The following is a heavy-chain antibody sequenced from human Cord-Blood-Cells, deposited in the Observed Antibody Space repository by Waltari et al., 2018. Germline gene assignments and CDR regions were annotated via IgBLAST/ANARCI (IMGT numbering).Heavy chain of an antibody. Sequence: QVQLQESGPGLVKPSETLSLTCTVSGGSVSSGSYYWSWIWQPPGKGLEWIGYIYYSGSTNYNPSLKSRVTISVDTSKNQFSLKLSSVTAADTAVYYCARREYSSSYYFDYWGQGTLVTVSS. CDR2: IYYSGST. CDR1: GGSVSSGSYY. V-gene: IGHV4-61*01. J-gene: IGHJ4*02. CDR3: ARREYSSSYYFDY. D-gene: IGHD6-6*01.